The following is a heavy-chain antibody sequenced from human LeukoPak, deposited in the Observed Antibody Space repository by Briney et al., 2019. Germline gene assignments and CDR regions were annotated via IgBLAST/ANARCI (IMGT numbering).Heavy chain of an antibody. CDR2: IYYSGST. Sequence: SETLSLTCTVSGGSISSYYWSWIRQPPGKGLEWIGYIYYSGSTNYNPSLKSRVTISVDTSKNQFSLKLSSVTAAGTAVYYCARVGYSYGYGWFDPWGQGTLVTVSS. J-gene: IGHJ5*02. CDR1: GGSISSYY. V-gene: IGHV4-59*01. CDR3: ARVGYSYGYGWFDP. D-gene: IGHD5-18*01.